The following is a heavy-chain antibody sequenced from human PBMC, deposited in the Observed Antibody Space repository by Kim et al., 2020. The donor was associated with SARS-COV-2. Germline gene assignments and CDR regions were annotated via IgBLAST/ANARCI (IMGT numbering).Heavy chain of an antibody. V-gene: IGHV1-69*13. J-gene: IGHJ4*02. Sequence: SVKVSCKASGGTFSSYAISWVRQAPGQGLEWMGGIIPIFGTANYAQKFQGRVTITADESTSTAYMELSSLRSEDTAVYYCAINGGEKAYSSGWLLDYWGQGTLVTVSS. D-gene: IGHD6-19*01. CDR3: AINGGEKAYSSGWLLDY. CDR2: IIPIFGTA. CDR1: GGTFSSYA.